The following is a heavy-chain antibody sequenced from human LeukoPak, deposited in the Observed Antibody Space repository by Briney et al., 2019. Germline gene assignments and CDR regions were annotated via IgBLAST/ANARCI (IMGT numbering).Heavy chain of an antibody. V-gene: IGHV3-74*01. Sequence: GGSLRLSCVGSGFTFSSYWMHWVRQAPGKGLVWVSRINSGGSSTNYADSVKGRFTISRDNNKNSLFLQMNILRGEDMAVYYCARGSEGFGGSRNAFDIWGQGTMVTVSS. CDR2: INSGGSST. D-gene: IGHD3-16*01. CDR3: ARGSEGFGGSRNAFDI. CDR1: GFTFSSYW. J-gene: IGHJ3*02.